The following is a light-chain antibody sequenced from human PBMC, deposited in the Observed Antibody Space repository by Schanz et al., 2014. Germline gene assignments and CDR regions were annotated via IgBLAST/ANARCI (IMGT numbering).Light chain of an antibody. CDR1: QSVSSSN. J-gene: IGKJ2*01. V-gene: IGKV3-20*01. CDR3: QRHGSSPLYT. CDR2: GAS. Sequence: EIVLTQSPGTLSLSPGERATLSCRASQSVSSSNLAWYQQKPGQAPNVLIYGASRRATGIPDRFSGSGSGTDFNLPISRLEPEDFAVYYCQRHGSSPLYTFGQGTKVEVK.